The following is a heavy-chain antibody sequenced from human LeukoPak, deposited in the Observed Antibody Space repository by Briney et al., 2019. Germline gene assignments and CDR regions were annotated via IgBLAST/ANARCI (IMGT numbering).Heavy chain of an antibody. Sequence: QPGGSLRLSCAASGFTFSSYWMSWVRQAPGKGLEWVANIKQDGSEKYYVDSVKGRFTISRDNSKNTLYLQMNSLRAEDTAVYYCAKVETAAAATLRGFDYWGQGTLVTVSS. V-gene: IGHV3-7*03. J-gene: IGHJ4*02. CDR1: GFTFSSYW. CDR2: IKQDGSEK. CDR3: AKVETAAAATLRGFDY. D-gene: IGHD6-13*01.